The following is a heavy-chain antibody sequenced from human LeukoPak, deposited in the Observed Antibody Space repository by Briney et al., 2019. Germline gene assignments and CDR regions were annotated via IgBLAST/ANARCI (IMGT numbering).Heavy chain of an antibody. Sequence: RTGESLKISCKGSGYSFTSYWIGWVHQMPGKGLEWMGIIYPGDSDTRYSPSFQGQVTISADKSISTAYLQWSSLKASDTAMYYCARHESLYGGNSWVGYFDYWGQGTLVTASS. CDR2: IYPGDSDT. J-gene: IGHJ4*02. CDR3: ARHESLYGGNSWVGYFDY. D-gene: IGHD4-23*01. V-gene: IGHV5-51*07. CDR1: GYSFTSYW.